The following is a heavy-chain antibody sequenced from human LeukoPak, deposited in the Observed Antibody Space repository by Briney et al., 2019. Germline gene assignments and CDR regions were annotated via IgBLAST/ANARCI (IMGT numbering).Heavy chain of an antibody. CDR3: ARVPSDTVAAPADY. J-gene: IGHJ4*02. Sequence: GGSLRLSCAASGFTFSSYSMNWVRQAPGKGLEWVSYISSSSSTIYYADSVKGRFTISRDNAKNSLYLQMNSLRAEDTAVYYCARVPSDTVAAPADYWGQGTLVTVSS. V-gene: IGHV3-48*04. CDR1: GFTFSSYS. D-gene: IGHD6-19*01. CDR2: ISSSSSTI.